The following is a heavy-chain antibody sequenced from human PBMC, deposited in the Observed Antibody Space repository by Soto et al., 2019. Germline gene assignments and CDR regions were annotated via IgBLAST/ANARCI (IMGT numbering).Heavy chain of an antibody. V-gene: IGHV3-7*05. Sequence: EVQLVESGGGLVQPGGSLRLSCAASGFTFSNYWVNWVRQAPGKGLEWVANIKQDGSEKYYVDSVKGRFTISRDNAKSSQYLQMNTLRAEDTAVYYCARDEGSGLKYWGQGTLVTVSS. J-gene: IGHJ4*02. CDR2: IKQDGSEK. D-gene: IGHD3-22*01. CDR3: ARDEGSGLKY. CDR1: GFTFSNYW.